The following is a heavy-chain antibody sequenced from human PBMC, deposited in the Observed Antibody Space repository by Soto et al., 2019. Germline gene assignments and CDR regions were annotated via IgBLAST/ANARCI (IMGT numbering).Heavy chain of an antibody. D-gene: IGHD1-26*01. J-gene: IGHJ4*02. CDR2: INAGNGNT. Sequence: GASVKVSCKASGYTFTSYAMHWVRQAPGQRLEWMGWINAGNGNTKYSQKSQGRVTITRDTSASTAYMELSSLRSEDTAVYYCARGLGLYYIDYWGQGTLVTVSS. V-gene: IGHV1-3*01. CDR3: ARGLGLYYIDY. CDR1: GYTFTSYA.